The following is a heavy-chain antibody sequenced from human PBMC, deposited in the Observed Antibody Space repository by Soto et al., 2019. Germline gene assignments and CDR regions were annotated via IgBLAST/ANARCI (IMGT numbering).Heavy chain of an antibody. D-gene: IGHD2-2*01. CDR1: GGTFSSYA. CDR3: ERSYTDIVVVTAATTHYYGMDV. Sequence: SVKVSCKASGGTFSSYAISWVRQAPGQGLEWMGGIIPIFGTANYAQKFQGRVTITADKSTSTAYMELSSLRSEDTAVYYCERSYTDIVVVTAATTHYYGMDVWGQGTTVTVSS. J-gene: IGHJ6*02. CDR2: IIPIFGTA. V-gene: IGHV1-69*06.